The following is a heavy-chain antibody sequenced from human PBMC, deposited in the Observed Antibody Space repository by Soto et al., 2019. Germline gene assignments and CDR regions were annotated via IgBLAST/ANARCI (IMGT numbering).Heavy chain of an antibody. CDR2: INPNSGGT. Sequence: ASVKVSCKASGYTFTGYYMHWVRQAPGQGLEWMGWINPNSGGTNYAQKFQGWVTMTRDTSISTAYMELSRLRSDDTAVYYCARAGIAAPQRNSAFDIWGQGTMVTVSS. J-gene: IGHJ3*02. D-gene: IGHD6-13*01. CDR1: GYTFTGYY. V-gene: IGHV1-2*04. CDR3: ARAGIAAPQRNSAFDI.